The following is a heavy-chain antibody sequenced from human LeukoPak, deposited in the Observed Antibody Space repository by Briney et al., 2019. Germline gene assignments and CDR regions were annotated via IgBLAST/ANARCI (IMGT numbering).Heavy chain of an antibody. CDR1: GFTFSSYA. J-gene: IGHJ4*02. CDR3: AKDSGSGSYYTFDY. V-gene: IGHV3-23*01. D-gene: IGHD3-10*01. Sequence: GGSLRLSCAASGFTFSSYAMSWVRQAPGKGLEWVSAISGSGGSTYYADSVKGRFTISRGNSKNTLYLQMNSLRAEDTAVYYCAKDSGSGSYYTFDYWGQGTLVTVSS. CDR2: ISGSGGST.